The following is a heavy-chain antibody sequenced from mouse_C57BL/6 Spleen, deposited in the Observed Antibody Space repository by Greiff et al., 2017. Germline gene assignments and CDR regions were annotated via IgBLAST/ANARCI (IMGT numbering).Heavy chain of an antibody. D-gene: IGHD2-2*01. J-gene: IGHJ3*01. CDR3: ARSYGYDVENWFAY. V-gene: IGHV1-53*01. CDR1: GYTFTSSW. CDR2: INPSNGGT. Sequence: QVQLQQPGTELVKPGASVKLSCKASGYTFTSSWMHWVKQRPGQGLEWIGNINPSNGGTNYNEKVQSKATLTVDKSSSTAYMQLSSLTSEDSAVYYCARSYGYDVENWFAYWGQGTLVTVSA.